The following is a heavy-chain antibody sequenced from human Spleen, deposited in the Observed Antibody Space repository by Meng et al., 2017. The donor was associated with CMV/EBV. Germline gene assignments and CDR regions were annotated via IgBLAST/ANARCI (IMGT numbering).Heavy chain of an antibody. J-gene: IGHJ5*02. D-gene: IGHD2-2*01. Sequence: SSSYYWGWIRQPPGKGLEWIGSIYYSGSTYYNPSLKSRVTISVDTSKNQFSLKLSSVTAADTAVYYCARETTYCSSTSCYRGWFDPWGQGTLVTVSS. CDR1: SSSYY. CDR2: IYYSGST. V-gene: IGHV4-39*07. CDR3: ARETTYCSSTSCYRGWFDP.